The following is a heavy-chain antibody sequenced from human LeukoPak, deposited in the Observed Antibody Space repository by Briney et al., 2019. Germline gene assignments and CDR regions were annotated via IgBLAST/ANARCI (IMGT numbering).Heavy chain of an antibody. Sequence: GGSLRLSCAASGFTFSSYSMNWVRQAPGKGLEWVSYISSSSSTIYYADSVKGRFTISRDNSKNTLYLQMNSLRAEDTAVYYCARELRGGGSYYTLPNWGQGTLVTVSS. D-gene: IGHD1-26*01. V-gene: IGHV3-48*01. CDR2: ISSSSSTI. CDR1: GFTFSSYS. J-gene: IGHJ4*02. CDR3: ARELRGGGSYYTLPN.